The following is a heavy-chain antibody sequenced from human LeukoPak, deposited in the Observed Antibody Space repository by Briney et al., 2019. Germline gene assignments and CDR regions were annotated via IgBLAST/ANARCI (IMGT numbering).Heavy chain of an antibody. J-gene: IGHJ4*02. CDR2: ISSSGSTI. D-gene: IGHD6-13*01. CDR1: GFTFSDYY. Sequence: MSGGSLRLSCAASGFTFSDYYMSWIRQAPGKGLEWVSYISSSGSTIYYADSVKGRFTISRDNSKNTLYLQMNSLRAEDTAVYYCARAGDGSSWYFDYWGQGTLVTVSS. CDR3: ARAGDGSSWYFDY. V-gene: IGHV3-11*04.